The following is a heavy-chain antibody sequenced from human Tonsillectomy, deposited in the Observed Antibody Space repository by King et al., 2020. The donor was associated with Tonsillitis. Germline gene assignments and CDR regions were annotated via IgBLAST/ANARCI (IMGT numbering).Heavy chain of an antibody. J-gene: IGHJ4*02. CDR1: GGSISSSSYY. CDR3: ARLAYSSIWWRAGVDY. Sequence: QLQESGPGLVKPSETLSLTCTVSGGSISSSSYYWGWIRQPPGKGLEWIGSIHYSGSTYYNPSLKSRVTVSEDTSKNQFSLKLSSVTAADTAVYYCARLAYSSIWWRAGVDYWGQETLVTVSS. V-gene: IGHV4-39*01. D-gene: IGHD6-13*01. CDR2: IHYSGST.